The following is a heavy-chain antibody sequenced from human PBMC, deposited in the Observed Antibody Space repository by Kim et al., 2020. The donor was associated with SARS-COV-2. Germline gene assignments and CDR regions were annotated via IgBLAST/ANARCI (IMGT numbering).Heavy chain of an antibody. Sequence: GGSLRLSCAASGFTFSSYGMHWVRQAPGKGLEWVAVISYDGSNKYYADSVKGRFTISRDNSKNTLYLQMNSLRAEDTAVYYCARDRNYYYYGMDVWGQGT. CDR2: ISYDGSNK. J-gene: IGHJ6*02. CDR3: ARDRNYYYYGMDV. V-gene: IGHV3-33*05. CDR1: GFTFSSYG.